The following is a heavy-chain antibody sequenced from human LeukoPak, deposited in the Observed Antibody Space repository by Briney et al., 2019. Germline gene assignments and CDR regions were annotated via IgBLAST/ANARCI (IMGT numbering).Heavy chain of an antibody. D-gene: IGHD3-22*01. V-gene: IGHV1-18*01. CDR3: ARAGWGYYDSSGYPHYYYYYMDV. CDR2: ISAYNGNT. CDR1: GYTFTSYD. J-gene: IGHJ6*03. Sequence: GASVKVSCKASGYTFTSYDISWVLQAPGQGLEWMGWISAYNGNTNYAQKLQGRVTMTTDTSTSTAYMELRSLRSDDTAVYYCARAGWGYYDSSGYPHYYYYYMDVWGKGTTVTVSS.